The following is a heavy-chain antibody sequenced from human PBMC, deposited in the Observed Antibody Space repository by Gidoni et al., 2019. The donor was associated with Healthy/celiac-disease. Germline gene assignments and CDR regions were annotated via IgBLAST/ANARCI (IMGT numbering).Heavy chain of an antibody. J-gene: IGHJ4*02. V-gene: IGHV3-30*18. CDR2: ISYDGSNK. CDR1: GFPFSSYG. CDR3: AKDLESGYDQPPFDY. Sequence: QVQLVESGGGVVQPGRSLRHSCAASGFPFSSYGMPWDRQAPGKGLEWVAVISYDGSNKYYADSVKGRFTISRDNSKNTLYLQMNSLRAEDTAVYYCAKDLESGYDQPPFDYWGQGTLVTVSS. D-gene: IGHD5-12*01.